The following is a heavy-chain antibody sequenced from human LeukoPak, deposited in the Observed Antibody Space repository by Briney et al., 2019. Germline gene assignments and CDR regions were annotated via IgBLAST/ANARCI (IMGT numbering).Heavy chain of an antibody. CDR2: IIPIFGTA. CDR1: GGTFSSYA. J-gene: IGHJ6*03. CDR3: ARSPGSGSYWGGYYYYYYMDV. V-gene: IGHV1-69*05. D-gene: IGHD1-26*01. Sequence: ASVKVSCKASGGTFSSYAISWVRQAPGQGLEWMGGIIPIFGTANYAQKFQGRVTITTDESTSTAYMELNSLRSEDTAVYYCARSPGSGSYWGGYYYYYYMDVWGKGTTVTVSS.